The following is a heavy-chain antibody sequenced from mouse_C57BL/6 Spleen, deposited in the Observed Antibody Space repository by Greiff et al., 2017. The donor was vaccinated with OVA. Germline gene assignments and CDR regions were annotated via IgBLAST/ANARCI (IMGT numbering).Heavy chain of an antibody. CDR2: ISRGSGTT. V-gene: IGHV5-17*01. J-gene: IGHJ4*01. Sequence: EVHVVESGGGLVKPGGSLKLSCAASGFTFSDYGMHWVRQAPEQGLEWVGYISRGSGTTNYADTVKGRSTLSRDNAKNTLFLQMTSLRSEDSAMYYCAREWLLRAMDYWGQGTSVTVSS. CDR3: AREWLLRAMDY. CDR1: GFTFSDYG. D-gene: IGHD2-3*01.